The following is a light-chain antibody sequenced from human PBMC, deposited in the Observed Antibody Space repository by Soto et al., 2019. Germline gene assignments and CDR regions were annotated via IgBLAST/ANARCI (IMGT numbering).Light chain of an antibody. J-gene: IGKJ1*01. CDR2: GAF. Sequence: IQMTQSPSSLSASVGDRVNISCRAGQSISRSLNWFKVIPGKAPKVLIYGAFNLQRGVPSRFSGSGSGTDFTLTINSLQPEDFSTYYCQQSHSMWTFGQGTKVEVK. CDR3: QQSHSMWT. CDR1: QSISRS. V-gene: IGKV1-39*01.